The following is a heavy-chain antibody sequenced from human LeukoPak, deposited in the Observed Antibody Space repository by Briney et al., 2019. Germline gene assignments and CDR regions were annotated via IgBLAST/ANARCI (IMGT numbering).Heavy chain of an antibody. V-gene: IGHV1-8*03. CDR2: MNPNSGNT. CDR1: GYTFTSYD. Sequence: AASVKVSCKASGYTFTSYDINWVRQATGQGLEWMGWMNPNSGNTGYAQKFQGRVTITWNTSISTAYMELSSLRSEDTAVYYCARGPVEDYYYYMDVWGKGTTVTVSS. CDR3: ARGPVEDYYYYMDV. J-gene: IGHJ6*03.